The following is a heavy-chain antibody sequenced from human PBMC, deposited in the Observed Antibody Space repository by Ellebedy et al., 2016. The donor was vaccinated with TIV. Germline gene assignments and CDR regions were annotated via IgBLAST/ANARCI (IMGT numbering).Heavy chain of an antibody. CDR3: ARDYYYDSSANWFDP. J-gene: IGHJ5*02. Sequence: ASVKVSCXASGYTFTSYGISWVRQAPGQGLEWMGWISAYNGNTNYAQKLQGRVTMTTDTSTSTAYMELRSLRSEDTAVYYCARDYYYDSSANWFDPWGQGTLVTVSS. D-gene: IGHD3-22*01. CDR1: GYTFTSYG. V-gene: IGHV1-18*04. CDR2: ISAYNGNT.